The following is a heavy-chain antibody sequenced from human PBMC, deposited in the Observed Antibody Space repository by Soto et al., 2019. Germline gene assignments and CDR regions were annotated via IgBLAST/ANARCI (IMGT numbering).Heavy chain of an antibody. J-gene: IGHJ6*02. CDR3: ARGNGYLEVVPAASRNYYYYGMDV. V-gene: IGHV1-18*04. CDR1: GYTFTSYG. CDR2: ISAYNGNT. Sequence: ASVKVSCKASGYTFTSYGISWVRQAPGQGLEWMGWISAYNGNTNYAQKLQGRVTMTTDTSTSTAYMELRSLRSDDTAVYYCARGNGYLEVVPAASRNYYYYGMDVWGQGTTVTVSS. D-gene: IGHD2-2*01.